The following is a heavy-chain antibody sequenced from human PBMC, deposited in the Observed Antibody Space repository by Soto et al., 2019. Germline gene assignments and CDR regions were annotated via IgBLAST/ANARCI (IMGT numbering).Heavy chain of an antibody. CDR2: ISSSGVST. J-gene: IGHJ1*01. CDR3: AKCSSTNCRKEFFQY. D-gene: IGHD7-27*01. V-gene: IGHV3-23*01. Sequence: EVQLLESGGGLVQPGGSVRLSCAASGFSFSNYGMTWVRQAPGKGLEWVSVISSSGVSTYYADSVKGRFTISRDNSRTILYLEMNTLRAEDTAVYYCAKCSSTNCRKEFFQYGGQGTLVTVSS. CDR1: GFSFSNYG.